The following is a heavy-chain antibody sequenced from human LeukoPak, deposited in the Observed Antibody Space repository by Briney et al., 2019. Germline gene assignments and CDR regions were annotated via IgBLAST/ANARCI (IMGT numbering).Heavy chain of an antibody. J-gene: IGHJ4*02. CDR2: IYSGGST. V-gene: IGHV3-53*01. D-gene: IGHD3-22*01. Sequence: GGSLRLSCAASGFTFSSYEMNWVRQAPGKGLEWVSVIYSGGSTYYADSVKGRLTISRDNSKNTPYLQMNSLRAEDTAVYYCARGRYDSRIFDYWGQGTLVTVSS. CDR3: ARGRYDSRIFDY. CDR1: GFTFSSYE.